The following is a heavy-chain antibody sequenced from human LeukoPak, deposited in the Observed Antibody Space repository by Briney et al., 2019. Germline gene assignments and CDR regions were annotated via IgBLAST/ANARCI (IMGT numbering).Heavy chain of an antibody. V-gene: IGHV3-33*01. CDR2: VWYDGSNK. CDR1: GFTFSSYG. D-gene: IGHD3-10*01. CDR3: AREYYYGSGSYTSYFDY. J-gene: IGHJ4*02. Sequence: PGGSLRLSCAASGFTFSSYGMHWVRQAPGKGLEWVAVVWYDGSNKYYADSVKGRFTISRDNSKNALYLQMNSLRAEDMAVYYCAREYYYGSGSYTSYFDYWGQGTLVTVSS.